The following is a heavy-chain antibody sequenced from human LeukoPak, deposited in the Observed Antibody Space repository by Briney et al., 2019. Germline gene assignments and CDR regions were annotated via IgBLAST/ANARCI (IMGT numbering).Heavy chain of an antibody. D-gene: IGHD3-3*01. CDR2: IRYDGSNK. CDR1: GFIFSNYG. CDR3: AKDGYYDFWSGSTYYFDY. V-gene: IGHV3-30*02. Sequence: GGSLRLSCAASGFIFSNYGMHWVRQAPGKGLEWVAFIRYDGSNKYYADSVKGRFTISRDNSKNTLYLQMNSLRAEDTAVYYCAKDGYYDFWSGSTYYFDYWGQGTLVTVSS. J-gene: IGHJ4*02.